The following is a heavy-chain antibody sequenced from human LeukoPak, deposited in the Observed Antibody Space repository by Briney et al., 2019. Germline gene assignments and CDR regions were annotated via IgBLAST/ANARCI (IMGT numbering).Heavy chain of an antibody. D-gene: IGHD2-15*01. Sequence: GASVKVSCKASGYTFTGYYMHWVRQAPGQGLEWMGWINPNSGGTNYAQKFQGWVTMTRDTSISTAYMELSRLRPDDTAVYYCARAGLVAATFDLPGDYWGQGTLVTVSS. V-gene: IGHV1-2*04. CDR3: ARAGLVAATFDLPGDY. J-gene: IGHJ4*02. CDR2: INPNSGGT. CDR1: GYTFTGYY.